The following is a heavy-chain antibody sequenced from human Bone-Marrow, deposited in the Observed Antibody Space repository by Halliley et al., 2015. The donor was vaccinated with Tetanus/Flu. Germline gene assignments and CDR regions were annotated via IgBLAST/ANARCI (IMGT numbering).Heavy chain of an antibody. D-gene: IGHD3-22*01. V-gene: IGHV4-4*01. CDR3: ARRVSGYYAFDI. CDR2: INRIGVT. Sequence: LEWIAEINRIGVTHYTPSLKSRVTISVDRSKNQFSLMLSSFTAADTAMYFCARRVSGYYAFDIWGQGTMVTVSS. J-gene: IGHJ3*02.